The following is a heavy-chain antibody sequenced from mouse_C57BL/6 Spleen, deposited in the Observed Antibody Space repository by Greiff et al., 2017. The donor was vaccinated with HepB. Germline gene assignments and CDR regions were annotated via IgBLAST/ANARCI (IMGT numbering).Heavy chain of an antibody. D-gene: IGHD4-1*02. CDR2: IDPSDSET. J-gene: IGHJ2*01. V-gene: IGHV1-52*01. Sequence: VQLQQSGAELVRPGSSVKLSCKASGYTFTSYWMHWVKQRPIQGLEWIGNIDPSDSETHYNQKFKDKATLTVDKSSSTAYMQLSSLTSEDSAVYYCARRDPTGSYFDYWGQGTTLTVSS. CDR3: ARRDPTGSYFDY. CDR1: GYTFTSYW.